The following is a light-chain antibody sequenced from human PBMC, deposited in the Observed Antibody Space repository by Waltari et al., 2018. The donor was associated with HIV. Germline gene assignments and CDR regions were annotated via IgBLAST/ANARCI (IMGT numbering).Light chain of an antibody. Sequence: QPVVTQSPSAAASLGASVKLTCTLSSGHSDYAIAWHQQHPQKGPRYLMRLNNDGSHYKWDGIPDRFSGSSSGAERYLIISSLQSGDEADYYCQTWDTGIIIFGGGTKLTVL. V-gene: IGLV4-69*01. J-gene: IGLJ2*01. CDR3: QTWDTGIII. CDR2: LNNDGSH. CDR1: SGHSDYA.